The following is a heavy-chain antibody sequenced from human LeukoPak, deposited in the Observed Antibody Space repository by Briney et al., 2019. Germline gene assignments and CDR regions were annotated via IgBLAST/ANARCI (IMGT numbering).Heavy chain of an antibody. CDR1: GFSFNHYA. D-gene: IGHD3-3*01. Sequence: GGSLRLSCSASGFSFNHYAMSWIRQAPGKGLTWVSLVSPAYGRTYYADSVKGRFTISRDNSNNMLSLYMSSLRADDTAVYYCAKGKQYLEWSPDSWGQGTLVTVSS. CDR3: AKGKQYLEWSPDS. J-gene: IGHJ4*02. CDR2: VSPAYGRT. V-gene: IGHV3-23*01.